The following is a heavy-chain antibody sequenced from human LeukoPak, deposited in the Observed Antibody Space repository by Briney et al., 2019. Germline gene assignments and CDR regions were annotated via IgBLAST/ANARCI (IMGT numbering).Heavy chain of an antibody. CDR1: GGSISSYY. J-gene: IGHJ6*03. CDR2: IYTSGST. CDR3: ARAARYYYYYYMDV. V-gene: IGHV4-4*07. Sequence: NPSETLSLTCTVSGGSISSYYWSWIRQPAGKGLEWIGRIYTSGSTNYNPSLKSRVTMSVDTSKNQFSLKLSSVTATDTAVYYCARAARYYYYYYMDVWGKGTTVTISS.